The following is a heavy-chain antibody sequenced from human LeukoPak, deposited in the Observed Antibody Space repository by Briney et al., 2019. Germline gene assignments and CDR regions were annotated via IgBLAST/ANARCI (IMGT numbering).Heavy chain of an antibody. J-gene: IGHJ5*02. CDR1: GGSIRSSSYY. D-gene: IGHD2-2*01. Sequence: KSSETLSLTCTVSGGSIRSSSYYWGWIRQPPGKGLEWIGSFYYSGSTYYNPSLKSRVTISVDTSKNQFSLKLSSVTAADTAVYYCARVIVPTDYWFDPWGQGTLVTVSS. V-gene: IGHV4-39*07. CDR3: ARVIVPTDYWFDP. CDR2: FYYSGST.